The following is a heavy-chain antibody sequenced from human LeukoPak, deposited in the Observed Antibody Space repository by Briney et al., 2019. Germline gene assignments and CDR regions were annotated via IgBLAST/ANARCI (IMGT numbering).Heavy chain of an antibody. CDR2: ISGYNGNT. J-gene: IGHJ4*02. CDR3: ARDNVHKGVDY. Sequence: ASVKVSCKASGYTFSSYGISWLRQAPGQGLEWMGWISGYNGNTKYAQKFQGRVTMTTDTSASTLYMEVRSLRSDDTAVYYCARDNVHKGVDYPGQGSLVIVSS. D-gene: IGHD2-21*01. CDR1: GYTFSSYG. V-gene: IGHV1-18*01.